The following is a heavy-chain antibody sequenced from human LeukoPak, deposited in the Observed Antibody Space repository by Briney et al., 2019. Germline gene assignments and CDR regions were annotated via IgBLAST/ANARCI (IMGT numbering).Heavy chain of an antibody. V-gene: IGHV3-20*04. CDR2: INWNGGST. Sequence: GGSLRLSCSASGFTFDDYGMSWVRQAPGKGLEWGSGINWNGGSTGYADSVKGRFTISRDNAKNSLYLQMNSLRAEDTALYYCARAGRYDKGRGDFDYWGQGTLVTVSS. CDR1: GFTFDDYG. D-gene: IGHD3-10*01. J-gene: IGHJ4*02. CDR3: ARAGRYDKGRGDFDY.